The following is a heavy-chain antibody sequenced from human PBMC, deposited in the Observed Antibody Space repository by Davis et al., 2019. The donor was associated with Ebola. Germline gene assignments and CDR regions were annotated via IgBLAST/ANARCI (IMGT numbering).Heavy chain of an antibody. J-gene: IGHJ5*02. CDR3: ARAVGPGSTSGCLTWFGP. V-gene: IGHV4-28*06. CDR2: IHYRGNT. CDR1: GYSITRSDW. D-gene: IGHD1-26*01. Sequence: SQTLSPTCAVSGYSITRSDWWGWIRQSPGKGLEWTGYIHYRGNTKYNPSLQSRVTMSVDTSKNQFSLNLKSVTAFDSAIYYCARAVGPGSTSGCLTWFGPGGQGIVVTVSS.